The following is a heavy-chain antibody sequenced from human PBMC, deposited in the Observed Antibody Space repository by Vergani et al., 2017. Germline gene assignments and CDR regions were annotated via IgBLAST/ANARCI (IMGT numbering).Heavy chain of an antibody. CDR3: AKQYFVSGNYLFDY. CDR2: ISGSGVSA. J-gene: IGHJ4*02. CDR1: EFTFSNYA. V-gene: IGHV3-23*01. D-gene: IGHD3-10*01. Sequence: EVQLLESGGGLVQPGGSLRLTCAASEFTFSNYAMNWVRQAPGKGLESVSGISGSGVSAYYTDSVKGRFTISRDNSKNMLFLQMNNLRTEDTAIYYCAKQYFVSGNYLFDYWGQGTLVTVSS.